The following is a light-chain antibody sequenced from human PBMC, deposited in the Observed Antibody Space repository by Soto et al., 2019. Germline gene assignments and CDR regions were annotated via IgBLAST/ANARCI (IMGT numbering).Light chain of an antibody. V-gene: IGKV3-15*01. J-gene: IGKJ4*02. CDR2: GAF. CDR3: QQYKNWPPLT. Sequence: EIVMTQSPATLSVSPGETATLSCRASQSVSYNLAWYQQKPGQGPRLLIYGAFTRATGIPARFSGSGSGTELTLTLSSLQSEDFAVYYCQQYKNWPPLTFGGGTKVEIK. CDR1: QSVSYN.